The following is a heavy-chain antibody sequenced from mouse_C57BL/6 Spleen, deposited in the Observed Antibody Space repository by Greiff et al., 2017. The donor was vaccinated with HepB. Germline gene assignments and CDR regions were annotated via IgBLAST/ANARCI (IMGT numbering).Heavy chain of an antibody. V-gene: IGHV1-15*01. CDR1: GYTFTDYE. Sequence: QVQLQQSGAELVRPGASVTLSCKASGYTFTDYEMHWVKQTPVHGLEWIGAIDPETGGTAYNQKFKGKAILTADKSSSTAYMELRSLTSEDSAVYYCTGSSGLYYFDYWGQGTTLTVSS. D-gene: IGHD3-2*02. CDR2: IDPETGGT. J-gene: IGHJ2*01. CDR3: TGSSGLYYFDY.